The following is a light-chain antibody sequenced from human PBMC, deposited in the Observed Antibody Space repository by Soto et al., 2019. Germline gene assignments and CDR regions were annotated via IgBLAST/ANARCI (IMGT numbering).Light chain of an antibody. CDR2: VVS. J-gene: IGLJ1*01. CDR1: SVDVGAYDF. V-gene: IGLV2-11*01. CDR3: SSFTTSHTYV. Sequence: QSVLNQPQSVSGSPGQSVTIACTGTSVDVGAYDFVSWYQQHPGKAPKLLIYVVSGRPSGVPHRFSGSKSGNAASLTISGLQAEDEADYYCSSFTTSHTYVFGTGTKVTVL.